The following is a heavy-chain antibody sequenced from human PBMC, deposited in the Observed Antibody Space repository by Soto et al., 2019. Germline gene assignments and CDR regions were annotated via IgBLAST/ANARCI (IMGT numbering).Heavy chain of an antibody. D-gene: IGHD5-12*01. Sequence: ASVKVSCKASGYTFTSYCISWVRQAPGQGLEWMGWISAYNGNTNYAQKLQGRVTMTTDTSTSTAYMELRSLRSDDTAVYYCVAGYASYYYYGMDVWGQGTTVTVYS. CDR2: ISAYNGNT. CDR3: VAGYASYYYYGMDV. CDR1: GYTFTSYC. V-gene: IGHV1-18*01. J-gene: IGHJ6*02.